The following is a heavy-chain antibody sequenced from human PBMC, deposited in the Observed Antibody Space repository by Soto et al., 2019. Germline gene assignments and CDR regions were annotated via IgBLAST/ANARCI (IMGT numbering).Heavy chain of an antibody. Sequence: TSETLSLTCTVSGGSISSSSYYWGWIRQPPGKGLEWIGSIYYSGSTYYNPSLKSRVTISVDTSKNQFSLKLSSVTAADTAVYYCARPKGIAAAGTEAFDIWGQGTMVTVSS. J-gene: IGHJ3*02. D-gene: IGHD6-13*01. CDR1: GGSISSSSYY. CDR3: ARPKGIAAAGTEAFDI. CDR2: IYYSGST. V-gene: IGHV4-39*01.